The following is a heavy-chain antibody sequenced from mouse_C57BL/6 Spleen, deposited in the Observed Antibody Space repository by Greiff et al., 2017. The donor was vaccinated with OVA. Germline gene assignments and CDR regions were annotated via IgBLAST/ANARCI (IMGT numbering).Heavy chain of an antibody. CDR2: IWSGGST. V-gene: IGHV2-2*01. CDR3: ARESLAGRGFAY. D-gene: IGHD3-3*01. Sequence: QVQLKQSGPGLVQPSQSLSITCTVSGFSLTSYGVHWVRQSPGKGLEWLGVIWSGGSTDYNAAFISRLSISKDNSKSQVFFKMNSLQADDTAIYYCARESLAGRGFAYWGQGTLVTVSA. CDR1: GFSLTSYG. J-gene: IGHJ3*01.